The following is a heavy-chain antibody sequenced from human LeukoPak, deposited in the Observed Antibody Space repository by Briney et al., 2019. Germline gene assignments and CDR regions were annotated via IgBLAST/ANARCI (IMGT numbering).Heavy chain of an antibody. CDR1: GYTFTSYA. CDR3: ARDGDYEGQSSLFDY. D-gene: IGHD4-17*01. J-gene: IGHJ4*02. CDR2: INTNTGNP. V-gene: IGHV7-4-1*02. Sequence: PGASVKVSCKASGYTFTSYAMNWVRQAPGQGLEWMGWINTNTGNPTYAQGFTGRFVFSLGTSVSTAYLQISSLKAEDTAVYYCARDGDYEGQSSLFDYWGQGTLVTVSS.